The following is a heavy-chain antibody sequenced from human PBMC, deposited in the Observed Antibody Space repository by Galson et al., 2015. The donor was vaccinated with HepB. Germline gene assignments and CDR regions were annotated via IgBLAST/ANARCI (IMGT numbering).Heavy chain of an antibody. V-gene: IGHV5-51*01. CDR1: GSSFTSYW. D-gene: IGHD3-22*01. CDR3: ASITSSYYYDSSGQTPARGAFDI. CDR2: IYPGDSDT. J-gene: IGHJ3*02. Sequence: QSGAEVTKPGESLKISCKGSGSSFTSYWIGWVRQMPGKGLEWMGIIYPGDSDTRYSPSFQGQVTISADKSISTAYLQWSSLKASDTAMYYCASITSSYYYDSSGQTPARGAFDIWGQGTMVTVSS.